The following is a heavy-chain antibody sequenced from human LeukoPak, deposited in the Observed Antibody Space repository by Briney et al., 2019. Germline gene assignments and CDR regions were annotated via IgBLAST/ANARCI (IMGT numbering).Heavy chain of an antibody. CDR2: INPNSGST. CDR1: GYTFSGYY. Sequence: ASVKVSRKASGYTFSGYYMHWIRQAPGQGLEWMGWINPNSGSTNYAQKFQGRVTMTRDTSISTVYIELDRLRFDDMAVYYCARGFRKTGTTVWWFDPWGQGTLVTVSS. D-gene: IGHD1-7*01. J-gene: IGHJ5*02. V-gene: IGHV1-2*02. CDR3: ARGFRKTGTTVWWFDP.